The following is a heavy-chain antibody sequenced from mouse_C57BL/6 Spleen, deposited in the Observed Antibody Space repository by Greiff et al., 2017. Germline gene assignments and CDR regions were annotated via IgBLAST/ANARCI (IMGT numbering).Heavy chain of an antibody. CDR1: GYTFNSYW. CDR3: ASADESYYFEY. V-gene: IGHV1-52*01. Sequence: QVQLQQPGAELVRPGASVKLSCKASGYTFNSYWMHWVKQRPKQGLEWIGYIDPSDGETDYKQKFKDKATLTGDKSSSTAYLQLSSLTSEDAAVYYCASADESYYFEYRGQSTTLTVAS. D-gene: IGHD2-3*01. CDR2: IDPSDGET. J-gene: IGHJ2*01.